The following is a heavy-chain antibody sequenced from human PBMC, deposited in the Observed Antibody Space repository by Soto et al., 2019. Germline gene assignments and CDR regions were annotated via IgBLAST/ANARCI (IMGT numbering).Heavy chain of an antibody. D-gene: IGHD1-1*01. J-gene: IGHJ6*02. CDR1: GYTFTSYG. V-gene: IGHV1-18*01. CDR3: ASLPTGPGYYYGMDV. CDR2: ISAYNGNT. Sequence: ASVKVSCKASGYTFTSYGISWVRQAPGQGLEWMGWISAYNGNTNYAQKLQGRVTMTTDTSTSTAYMELRSLRSDDTAVYYCASLPTGPGYYYGMDVWGQGTTVTVSS.